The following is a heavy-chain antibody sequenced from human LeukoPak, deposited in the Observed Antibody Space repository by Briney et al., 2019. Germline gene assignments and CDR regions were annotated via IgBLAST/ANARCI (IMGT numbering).Heavy chain of an antibody. V-gene: IGHV4-59*01. CDR3: ARGEYQLLSYYYYYMDV. Sequence: PSETLSLTCTVSGGSISSYYWSWIRQPPGKGLEWIGYIYYSGNTNYNPSLKSRVTISVDTSKNQFSLKLSSVTAADTAVYYCARGEYQLLSYYYYYMDVWGKGTTVTVSS. D-gene: IGHD2-2*01. CDR1: GGSISSYY. CDR2: IYYSGNT. J-gene: IGHJ6*03.